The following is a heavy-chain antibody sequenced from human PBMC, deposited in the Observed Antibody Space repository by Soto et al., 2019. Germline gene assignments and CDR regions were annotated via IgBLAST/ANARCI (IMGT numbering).Heavy chain of an antibody. CDR2: IFYTGSS. Sequence: WETLSLTCTVSGVSVSGGSYYCSWIGQPPGKGLEWIGYIFYTGSSNYNLSLKSRATISVDTSQNQFSLKLSSVTAADTAVYYFVRDSGFRHYFDSWCQGTLVNVSS. D-gene: IGHD3-22*01. CDR1: GVSVSGGSYY. V-gene: IGHV4-61*01. CDR3: VRDSGFRHYFDS. J-gene: IGHJ4*02.